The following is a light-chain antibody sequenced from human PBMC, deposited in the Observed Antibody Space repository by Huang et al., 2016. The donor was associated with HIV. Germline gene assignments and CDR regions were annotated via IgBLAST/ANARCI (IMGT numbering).Light chain of an antibody. V-gene: IGKV3-15*01. CDR3: QHYNNWPLT. Sequence: EIVMTQSPAVLSLSPGERVTLTCRASPSVVNTLAWYQQKPGRAPRLVIYDTSTRSSGVPARFSGSGSGTNFSLTINSLQSEDLAVYYCQHYNNWPLTFGGGTKVEVK. J-gene: IGKJ4*01. CDR2: DTS. CDR1: PSVVNT.